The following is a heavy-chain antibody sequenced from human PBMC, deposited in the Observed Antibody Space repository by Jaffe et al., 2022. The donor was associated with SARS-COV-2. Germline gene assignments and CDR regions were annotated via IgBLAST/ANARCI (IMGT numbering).Heavy chain of an antibody. CDR2: IYYSGST. CDR1: GGSISSSSYY. V-gene: IGHV4-39*01. D-gene: IGHD3-16*01. CDR3: ARHRPSFGGWFDP. J-gene: IGHJ5*02. Sequence: QLQLQESGPGLVKPSETLSLTCTVSGGSISSSSYYWGWIRQPPGKGLEWIGSIYYSGSTYYNPSLKSRVTISVDTSKNQFSLKLSSVTAADTAVYYCARHRPSFGGWFDPWGQGTLVTVSS.